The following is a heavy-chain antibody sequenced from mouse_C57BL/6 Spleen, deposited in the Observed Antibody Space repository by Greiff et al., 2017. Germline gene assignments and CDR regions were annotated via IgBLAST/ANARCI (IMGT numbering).Heavy chain of an antibody. J-gene: IGHJ1*03. Sequence: EVKLVESGGDLVKPGGSLKLSCAASGFTFSSYGLSWVRQTPDKTLEWVATISSGGSYTYDPDSVKGRFTISRDNAKNTLYLQRSSLKSEDTAMYYCARHEDGSSSYWYIDVWGTGTTVTVSS. CDR2: ISSGGSYT. D-gene: IGHD1-1*01. CDR3: ARHEDGSSSYWYIDV. CDR1: GFTFSSYG. V-gene: IGHV5-6*01.